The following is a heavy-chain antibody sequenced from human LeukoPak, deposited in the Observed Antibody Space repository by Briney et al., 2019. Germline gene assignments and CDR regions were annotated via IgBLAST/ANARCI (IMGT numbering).Heavy chain of an antibody. CDR2: ISAYNGNT. V-gene: IGHV1-18*01. Sequence: ASVKVSCKASGYTFTSYGISWVRQAPGQGLEWMGWISAYNGNTNYAQKLQGRVTMTTDTSTSTAYMELRSLRSDDTAVYYCARGGGTTVTPADYYYYGMDVWGQGTTVTVSS. CDR1: GYTFTSYG. J-gene: IGHJ6*02. CDR3: ARGGGTTVTPADYYYYGMDV. D-gene: IGHD4-17*01.